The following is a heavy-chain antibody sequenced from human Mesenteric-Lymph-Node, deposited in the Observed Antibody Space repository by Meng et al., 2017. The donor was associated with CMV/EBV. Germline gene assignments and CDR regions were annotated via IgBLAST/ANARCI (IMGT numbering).Heavy chain of an antibody. J-gene: IGHJ4*02. CDR1: GVSVTSGAYH. CDR3: AKSRSSTPGIVDD. V-gene: IGHV4-61*08. Sequence: QGQLQRSGPGLVKPSETLSLTCIVSGVSVTSGAYHWSWIRQSPGKGLEWIGYIYGTGITIYNPSLKSRVTILLETSKNQFSLKLNSVTTADTAVYYCAKSRSSTPGIVDDWGQGTLVTVSS. D-gene: IGHD2/OR15-2a*01. CDR2: IYGTGIT.